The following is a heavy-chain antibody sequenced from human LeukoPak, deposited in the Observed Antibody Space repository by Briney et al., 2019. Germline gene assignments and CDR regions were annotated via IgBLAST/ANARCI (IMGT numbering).Heavy chain of an antibody. CDR2: INPSGGST. Sequence: ASVKVSCKASGYTFTSYYMHWVRQAPGQGLEWMGTINPSGGSTSYAQKFQGRVTMTRDTSTSTVYMELSSLRSEDTAVYYCARGYYGSGSPYYFDYWGQGTLVTVSS. CDR3: ARGYYGSGSPYYFDY. CDR1: GYTFTSYY. J-gene: IGHJ4*02. V-gene: IGHV1-46*01. D-gene: IGHD3-10*01.